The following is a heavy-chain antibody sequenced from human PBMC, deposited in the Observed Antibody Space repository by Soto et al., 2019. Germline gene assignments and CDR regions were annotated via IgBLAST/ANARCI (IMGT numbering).Heavy chain of an antibody. CDR1: GGSVCSGGYY. D-gene: IGHD4-17*01. J-gene: IGHJ4*02. Sequence: SETPSLTCTVSGGSVCSGGYYGSWIRQHPGKGLEWIGYIYYSGSTYYNPSLKSRVTISVDTSKNQFSLKLSSVTAADTAVYYCATRKGRATVLLWGQGTLVTVSS. V-gene: IGHV4-31*03. CDR3: ATRKGRATVLL. CDR2: IYYSGST.